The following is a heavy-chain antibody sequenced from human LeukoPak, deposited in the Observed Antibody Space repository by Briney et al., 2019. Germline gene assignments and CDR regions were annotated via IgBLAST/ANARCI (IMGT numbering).Heavy chain of an antibody. D-gene: IGHD6-19*01. V-gene: IGHV5-51*01. J-gene: IGHJ4*02. CDR2: ISPGDSDT. CDR3: ARHRRVAGSRSGYFDY. CDR1: GYSFTSCW. Sequence: GESLKISCKGSGYSFTSCWIAWVRQMPGKGLEWMGIISPGDSDTTYSPSFQGQVTISADKSISTAYLQWSSLKASDTAMYYCARHRRVAGSRSGYFDYWGQGTLVTVSS.